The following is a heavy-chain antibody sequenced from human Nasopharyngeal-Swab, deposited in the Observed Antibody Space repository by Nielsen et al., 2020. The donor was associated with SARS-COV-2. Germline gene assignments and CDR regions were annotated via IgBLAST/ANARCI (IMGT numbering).Heavy chain of an antibody. V-gene: IGHV3-23*01. CDR3: AKVVFSDYVWGSYRYPFDY. Sequence: GESLKISCAASGFTFSYYAMNWVRRAPGKGLEWVSGIVGDSSEIYYADSVKGRFTISRDNSKNTLYLQMNSLRAEDTAVYYCAKVVFSDYVWGSYRYPFDYWGQGTLVTVSS. J-gene: IGHJ4*02. D-gene: IGHD3-16*02. CDR1: GFTFSYYA. CDR2: IVGDSSEI.